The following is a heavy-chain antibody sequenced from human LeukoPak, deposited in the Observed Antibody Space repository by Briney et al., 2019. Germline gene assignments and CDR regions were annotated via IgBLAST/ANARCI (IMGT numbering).Heavy chain of an antibody. V-gene: IGHV1-69*01. Sequence: GASVTVSCKASGGTFSSYAISWVRQAPGQGLEWMGGIIPIFGTANYAQKFQGRVTITADESTSTAYMELSSLRSEDTAVYYCARDLGYYYDSSGYYGPSPLDYWGQGTLVTVSS. D-gene: IGHD3-22*01. J-gene: IGHJ4*02. CDR2: IIPIFGTA. CDR3: ARDLGYYYDSSGYYGPSPLDY. CDR1: GGTFSSYA.